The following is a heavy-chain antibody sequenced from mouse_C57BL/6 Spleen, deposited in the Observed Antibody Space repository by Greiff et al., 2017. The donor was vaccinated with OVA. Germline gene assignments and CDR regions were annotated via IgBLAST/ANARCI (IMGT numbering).Heavy chain of an antibody. CDR3: ERPEGYYYAMDY. CDR1: GYAFSSYW. CDR2: IYPGDGDT. D-gene: IGHD2-2*01. J-gene: IGHJ4*01. Sequence: QVQLQQSGAELVKPGASVKISCKASGYAFSSYWMNWVKQRPGKGLEWIGQIYPGDGDTNYNGKFKGKATLTADKSSSTAYMQLSSLTSEDSAVYFCERPEGYYYAMDYWGQGTSVTVSS. V-gene: IGHV1-80*01.